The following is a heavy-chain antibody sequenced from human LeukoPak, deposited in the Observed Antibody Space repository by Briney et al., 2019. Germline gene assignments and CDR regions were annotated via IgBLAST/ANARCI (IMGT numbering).Heavy chain of an antibody. J-gene: IGHJ4*02. CDR1: GFTFSTYL. CDR3: TREEGATETTYRFLH. V-gene: IGHV3-7*01. Sequence: GGCLRLSCAASGFTFSTYLMSWVRQAPGKGLEWVGKIKEDGSEKYYIDSVKGRFTISRDNAKKLLFLQMNSLRAEDTAVYYWTREEGATETTYRFLHSGQGALGTVSS. D-gene: IGHD3-3*01. CDR2: IKEDGSEK.